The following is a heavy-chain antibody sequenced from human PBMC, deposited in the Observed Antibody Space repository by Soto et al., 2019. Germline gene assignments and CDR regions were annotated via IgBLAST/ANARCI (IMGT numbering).Heavy chain of an antibody. D-gene: IGHD1-1*01. CDR3: ARVDRALGNLRFDP. J-gene: IGHJ5*02. Sequence: QVQLQESGPGLVKPSQTLSLTCNVSGGSISRDGFYWSWIRQFPGKGLEWIGHIYYSGSTYYNPSRKSRLMISLPTSKQRFSLKLNSVTAADTALYYCARVDRALGNLRFDPWGQGTLVTVSS. V-gene: IGHV4-31*03. CDR2: IYYSGST. CDR1: GGSISRDGFY.